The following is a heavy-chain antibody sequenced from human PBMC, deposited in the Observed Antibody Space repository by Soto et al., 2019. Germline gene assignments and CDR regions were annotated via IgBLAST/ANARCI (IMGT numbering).Heavy chain of an antibody. V-gene: IGHV3-7*03. Sequence: PGGSLRLSCAASGFTFSSYWMSWVRQAPGRGLEWVANIKQDGSEKYYVDSVKGRFTISRDNAKNSLYLQMNSLRAEDTAVYYCAKDRRYSYASYYFDYWGQGTLVTVSS. CDR3: AKDRRYSYASYYFDY. CDR2: IKQDGSEK. CDR1: GFTFSSYW. J-gene: IGHJ4*02. D-gene: IGHD5-18*01.